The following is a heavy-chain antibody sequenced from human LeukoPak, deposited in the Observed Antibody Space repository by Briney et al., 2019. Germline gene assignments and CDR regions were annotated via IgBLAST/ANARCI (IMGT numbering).Heavy chain of an antibody. J-gene: IGHJ5*02. Sequence: PSETLSLTCTVSGGSIGSSSYYWGWIRQPPGKGLEWIGSIYYSGSTYYNPSLKSRVTISVDTSKNQFSLKLSSVTAADTAVYYCAGINPDYYDFWSGYYHWGQGTLVTVSS. CDR2: IYYSGST. V-gene: IGHV4-39*01. CDR1: GGSIGSSSYY. D-gene: IGHD3-3*01. CDR3: AGINPDYYDFWSGYYH.